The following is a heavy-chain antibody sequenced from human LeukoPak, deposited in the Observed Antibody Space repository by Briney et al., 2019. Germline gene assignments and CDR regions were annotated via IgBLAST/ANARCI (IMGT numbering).Heavy chain of an antibody. CDR3: ARDPGYCSSTSCYIWFDP. CDR1: GGTFSSYA. Sequence: GASVKVSCKASGGTFSSYAISWVRQAPGQGLEWMGGSIPIFGTTNYAQKFQGRVTITADESTSTAYMELSSLRSEDTAVYYCARDPGYCSSTSCYIWFDPWGQGTLVTVSS. V-gene: IGHV1-69*01. D-gene: IGHD2-2*02. J-gene: IGHJ5*02. CDR2: SIPIFGTT.